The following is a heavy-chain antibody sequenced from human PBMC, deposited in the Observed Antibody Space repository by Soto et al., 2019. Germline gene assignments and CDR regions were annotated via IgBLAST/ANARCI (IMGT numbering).Heavy chain of an antibody. D-gene: IGHD5-12*01. CDR3: ASKDSGYASDAFDI. Sequence: TVKFCCKVSGYTITELSMHWVRQAPGKGLEWMGGFDPEDGNTNYAQKLQGRVTMTTDTSTSTAYMELRSLRSDDTAVYCCASKDSGYASDAFDIWGQGTMVTV. J-gene: IGHJ3*02. V-gene: IGHV1-24*01. CDR1: GYTITELS. CDR2: FDPEDGNT.